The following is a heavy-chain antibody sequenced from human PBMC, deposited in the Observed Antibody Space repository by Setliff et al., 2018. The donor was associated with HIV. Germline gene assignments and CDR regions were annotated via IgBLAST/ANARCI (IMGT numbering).Heavy chain of an antibody. Sequence: ASVKVSCKASGYTFTSDYIHWVRQAPGQGLEWMGIINPAGNPTSYAQKFQGRLTMTRDTSTNTVYMELSSLRSEDTAVYYCARNPRIAVAGTDYYYYMDVWVKGTTVTVSS. D-gene: IGHD6-19*01. CDR2: INPAGNPT. CDR3: ARNPRIAVAGTDYYYYMDV. V-gene: IGHV1-46*01. J-gene: IGHJ6*03. CDR1: GYTFTSDY.